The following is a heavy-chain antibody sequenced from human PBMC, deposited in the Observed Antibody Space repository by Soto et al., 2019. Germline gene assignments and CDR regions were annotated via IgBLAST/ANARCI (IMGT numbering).Heavy chain of an antibody. CDR3: ARDRDSSGWYPKTEFCYFDY. V-gene: IGHV3-33*01. CDR1: GFTFSSYG. Sequence: VQLVESGGGVVQPGRSLRLSCAASGFTFSSYGMHWVRQAPGKGLEWVAVIWYDGSNKYYADSVKGRFTISRDNSKNTLYLQMNSLRAEDTAVYYCARDRDSSGWYPKTEFCYFDYWGQGTLVTVSS. J-gene: IGHJ4*02. CDR2: IWYDGSNK. D-gene: IGHD6-19*01.